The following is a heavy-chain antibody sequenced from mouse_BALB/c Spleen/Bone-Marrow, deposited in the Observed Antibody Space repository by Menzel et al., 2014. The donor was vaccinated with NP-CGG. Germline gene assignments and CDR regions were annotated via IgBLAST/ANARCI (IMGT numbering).Heavy chain of an antibody. J-gene: IGHJ4*01. CDR1: GYTFTSYW. CDR2: IDPYDSET. D-gene: IGHD1-1*01. Sequence: QVQLKESGAELVRPGASVKLSCKASGYTFTSYWMNWVKQRPEQGLEWIGRIDPYDSETHYNQKFKDKAILTLDKSSSTAYMQLSSLTSEDSAVYYCAREDYGYAMDYWGQGTSVTVSS. V-gene: IGHV1-52*01. CDR3: AREDYGYAMDY.